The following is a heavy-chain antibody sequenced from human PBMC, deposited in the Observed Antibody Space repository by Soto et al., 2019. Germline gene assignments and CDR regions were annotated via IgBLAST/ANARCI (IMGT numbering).Heavy chain of an antibody. D-gene: IGHD3-3*01. CDR1: GYTFTGYY. V-gene: IGHV1-2*04. CDR2: INPNSGGT. J-gene: IGHJ6*02. CDR3: ARDLGYDFWSATGYYGMDV. Sequence: ASVKVSCKASGYTFTGYYMHWVRQAPGQGLEWMGWINPNSGGTNYAQKFQGWVTMTRDTSISTAYMELSRLRSDDTAVYYCARDLGYDFWSATGYYGMDVWGQGTTVTVSS.